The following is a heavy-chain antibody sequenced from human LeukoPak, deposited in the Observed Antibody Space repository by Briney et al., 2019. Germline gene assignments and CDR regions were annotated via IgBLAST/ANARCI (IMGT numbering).Heavy chain of an antibody. CDR3: ARERFLEWLSAPDWFDP. J-gene: IGHJ5*02. CDR2: INHSGST. CDR1: GGSFSGYY. Sequence: SETLSLTCAVYGGSFSGYYWSWIRQPPGKGLEWIGEINHSGSTNYNPSLKSRVNISVDTSKNQFSLKLSSVTAADTAVYYCARERFLEWLSAPDWFDPWGQGTLVTVSS. V-gene: IGHV4-34*01. D-gene: IGHD3-3*01.